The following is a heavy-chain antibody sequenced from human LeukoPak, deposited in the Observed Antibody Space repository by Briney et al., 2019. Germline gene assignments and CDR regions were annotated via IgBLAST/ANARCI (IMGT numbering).Heavy chain of an antibody. D-gene: IGHD1-26*01. CDR3: TRDPKIATIVGATWSPDY. CDR1: GFTFGDYV. J-gene: IGHJ4*02. Sequence: PGGSLRLSCTASGFTFGDYVMSWFRQAPGKGLEWVGFIRSKAYGGTTEYAASVKGRFTISRDDSKRIAYLQMNSLKTEDTAVYYCTRDPKIATIVGATWSPDYWGQGTLVTVSS. CDR2: IRSKAYGGTT. V-gene: IGHV3-49*03.